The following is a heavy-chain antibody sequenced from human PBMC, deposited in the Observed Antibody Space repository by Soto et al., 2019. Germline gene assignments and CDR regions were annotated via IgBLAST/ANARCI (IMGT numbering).Heavy chain of an antibody. V-gene: IGHV3-48*01. CDR2: ISSSSSTI. CDR3: ARGPWRFGESPFDP. CDR1: GFTFSSYS. D-gene: IGHD3-10*01. J-gene: IGHJ5*02. Sequence: EVQLVESGGGLVQPGGSLRLSCAASGFTFSSYSMNWVRQAPGKGLEWVSYISSSSSTIYYAYSVKGRFTFSRDNAKNSLYLQMNSLRAEDTAVYYCARGPWRFGESPFDPWGQGTLVTVSS.